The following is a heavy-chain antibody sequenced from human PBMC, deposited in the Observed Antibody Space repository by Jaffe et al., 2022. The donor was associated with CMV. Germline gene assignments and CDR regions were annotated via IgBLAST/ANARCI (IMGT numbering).Heavy chain of an antibody. CDR2: IKQDGSEK. CDR1: GFTFSSYW. V-gene: IGHV3-7*01. J-gene: IGHJ6*02. CDR3: ARGMGSGKLRYYYGMDV. Sequence: EVQLVESGGGLVQPGGSLRLSCAASGFTFSSYWMSWVRQAPGKGLEWVANIKQDGSEKYYVDSVKGRFTISRDNAKNSLYLQMNSLRAEDTAVYYCARGMGSGKLRYYYGMDVWGQGTTVTVSS. D-gene: IGHD3-10*01.